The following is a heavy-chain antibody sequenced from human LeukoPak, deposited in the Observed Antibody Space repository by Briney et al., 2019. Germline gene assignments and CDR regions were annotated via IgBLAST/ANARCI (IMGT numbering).Heavy chain of an antibody. J-gene: IGHJ4*02. CDR1: GFTSSDYW. V-gene: IGHV3-7*01. Sequence: GGSLRLSCAASGFTSSDYWMIWVRQAPGKGLEWVANIKQDGSEKYYVDSVKGRFTISRDNAKNSLYLQMNGLRAEDTAVYYCARGSMVRGVIGAFDYWGQGTLVTVSS. CDR2: IKQDGSEK. D-gene: IGHD3-10*01. CDR3: ARGSMVRGVIGAFDY.